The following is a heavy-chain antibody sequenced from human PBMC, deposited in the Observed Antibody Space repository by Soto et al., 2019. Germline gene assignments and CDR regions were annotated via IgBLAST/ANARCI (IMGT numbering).Heavy chain of an antibody. CDR2: MNPNSGNT. J-gene: IGHJ3*02. CDR3: ARGLSRIMITFGGVDAFDI. CDR1: GYTFASYD. D-gene: IGHD3-16*01. V-gene: IGHV1-8*01. Sequence: ASVKVSCKASGYTFASYDINWVLQATGQGLEWMGWMNPNSGNTGYAQKFQGRVTMTRNTSISTAYMELSSLRSEDTAVYYCARGLSRIMITFGGVDAFDIWGQGTMVTVSS.